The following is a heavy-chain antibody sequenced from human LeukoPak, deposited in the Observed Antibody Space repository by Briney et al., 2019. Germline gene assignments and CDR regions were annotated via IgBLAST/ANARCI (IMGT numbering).Heavy chain of an antibody. V-gene: IGHV1-18*01. D-gene: IGHD3-3*01. CDR1: GYTFTSSG. J-gene: IGHJ4*02. CDR3: ARIRITIFGGLDY. CDR2: ISAYNGNT. Sequence: GASVKVSCKASGYTFTSSGFIWVRQHPGQGLEWLGWISAYNGNTNYAQKFQGRVTMTTDTSTSTAYMEVRSLRSDDTAAYYCARIRITIFGGLDYWGQGTLVTVSS.